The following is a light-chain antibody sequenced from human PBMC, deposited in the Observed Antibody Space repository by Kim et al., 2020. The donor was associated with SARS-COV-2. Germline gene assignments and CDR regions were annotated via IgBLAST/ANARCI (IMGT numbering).Light chain of an antibody. CDR1: QSVSTAY. CDR2: ATS. J-gene: IGKJ4*01. V-gene: IGKV3-20*01. CDR3: QQCQTTPLT. Sequence: SPGERATISCRASQSVSTAYLVWDQQKVGQAPRLLHYATSSRASGVPDRFSGSGSETDFSLTISGLEPDDFAVYYCQQCQTTPLTFGGGTKVDIK.